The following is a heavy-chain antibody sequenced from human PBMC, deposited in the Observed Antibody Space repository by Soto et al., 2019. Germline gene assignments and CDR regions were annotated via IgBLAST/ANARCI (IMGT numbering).Heavy chain of an antibody. D-gene: IGHD3-10*01. Sequence: PGWSLRLSCAASGFTFSSYSMSWVRQAPGEMLELVSAISGIGGSTYYADSVHGRFTISRDNSKNTLYLQMNSLRAEDTAVYYCAKGTAPLLRFTWCDYWGQGALVTVSS. CDR1: GFTFSSYS. J-gene: IGHJ4*02. CDR3: AKGTAPLLRFTWCDY. V-gene: IGHV3-23*01. CDR2: ISGIGGST.